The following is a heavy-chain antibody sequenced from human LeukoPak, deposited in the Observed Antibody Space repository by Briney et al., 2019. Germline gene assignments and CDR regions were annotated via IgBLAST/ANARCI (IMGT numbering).Heavy chain of an antibody. CDR3: ARGAASSSRYSSLRLYYFDY. J-gene: IGHJ4*02. D-gene: IGHD6-13*01. V-gene: IGHV1-2*02. CDR1: GYTFTGYY. CDR2: INPNSGGT. Sequence: ASVKVSCKASGYTFTGYYMHWVRQAPGQGLEWMGWINPNSGGTNYAQKFQGRVTMTRDTSISTAYMELSRLRSDDTAVYYCARGAASSSRYSSLRLYYFDYWGQGTLVTVSS.